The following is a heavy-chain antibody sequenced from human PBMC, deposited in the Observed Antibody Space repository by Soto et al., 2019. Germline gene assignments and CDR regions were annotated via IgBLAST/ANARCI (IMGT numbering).Heavy chain of an antibody. D-gene: IGHD3-10*01. Sequence: GGSLRLSCAASGFTFSDYYMSWIRQAPGKGLEWVSYISSSGSTIYYADSVKGRFTISRDNAKNSLYLQMNSLRAEDTAVYYCARELLWFGEPGGYNWFDPWGQGTLVTVSS. CDR3: ARELLWFGEPGGYNWFDP. CDR2: ISSSGSTI. J-gene: IGHJ5*02. V-gene: IGHV3-11*01. CDR1: GFTFSDYY.